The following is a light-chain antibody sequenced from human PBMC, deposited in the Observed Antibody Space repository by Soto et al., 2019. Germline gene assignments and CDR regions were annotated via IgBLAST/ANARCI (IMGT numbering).Light chain of an antibody. J-gene: IGLJ3*02. CDR3: CSYAGSYTPRNWV. CDR2: DVS. Sequence: QSVLTQPRSVSGSPGQSVTISCTGTSSDVGGYNYVSWYQQHPGKAPKLMIYDVSKRPSGVPDRFSGSKSGNTASLTISGLQAEDEADYYCCSYAGSYTPRNWVFGGGTKLTVL. CDR1: SSDVGGYNY. V-gene: IGLV2-11*01.